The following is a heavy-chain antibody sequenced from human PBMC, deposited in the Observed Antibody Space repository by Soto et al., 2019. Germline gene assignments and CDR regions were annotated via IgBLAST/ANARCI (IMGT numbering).Heavy chain of an antibody. CDR1: GGSISSSSYY. D-gene: IGHD3-9*01. CDR3: ARHVYILTGSTGDRFDY. CDR2: IYYSGST. Sequence: PSETLSLTCTVSGGSISSSSYYWGWIRQPPGKGLEWIGSIYYSGSTYYNPSLKSRVTISVDTSKNQFSLKLSSVTAADTAVYYCARHVYILTGSTGDRFDYWGQGTLVTVSS. V-gene: IGHV4-39*01. J-gene: IGHJ4*02.